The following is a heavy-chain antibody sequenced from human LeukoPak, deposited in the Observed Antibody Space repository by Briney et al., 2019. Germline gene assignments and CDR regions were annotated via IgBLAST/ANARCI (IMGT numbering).Heavy chain of an antibody. V-gene: IGHV3-21*01. Sequence: GGSLRLSCAASGFTFSSYTQNWVRQAPGKGLEWVSSISSSSSYIYYADSVKGRFTISRDNAKNSLYLQMNSLRAEDTAVYYCARDLMGRGDQRERSWFDPWGQGTLVTVSS. CDR2: ISSSSSYI. D-gene: IGHD2-21*02. J-gene: IGHJ5*02. CDR3: ARDLMGRGDQRERSWFDP. CDR1: GFTFSSYT.